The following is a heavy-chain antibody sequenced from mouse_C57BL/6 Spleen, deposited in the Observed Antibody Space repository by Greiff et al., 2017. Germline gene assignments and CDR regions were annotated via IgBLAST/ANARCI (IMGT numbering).Heavy chain of an antibody. J-gene: IGHJ1*03. CDR2: IHPNSGST. CDR3: ARPPMDWYFDV. D-gene: IGHD2-3*01. V-gene: IGHV1-64*01. Sequence: QVQLQQPGAELVKPGASVKLSCKASGYTFTSYWMHWVKQRPGQGLEWIGMIHPNSGSTNYNEKFKSKATLTVDKSSGTAYMQLSSLTSEDSAVYYCARPPMDWYFDVWGTGTTVTVSS. CDR1: GYTFTSYW.